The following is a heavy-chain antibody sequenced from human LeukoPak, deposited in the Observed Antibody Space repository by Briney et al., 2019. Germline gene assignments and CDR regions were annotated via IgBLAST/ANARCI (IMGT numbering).Heavy chain of an antibody. CDR2: ISGSGGNT. CDR1: GFTFSTYA. V-gene: IGHV3-23*01. Sequence: PGGSLRLSCAASGFTFSTYAMSWVRQAPGKGLEWVSTISGSGGNTYYADSVKGRFTISRDNSKNTLYLQMNSLRAEDTAVYYCAKEGDSTGYYDYFDYWGQGTLATVSS. J-gene: IGHJ4*02. CDR3: AKEGDSTGYYDYFDY. D-gene: IGHD3-22*01.